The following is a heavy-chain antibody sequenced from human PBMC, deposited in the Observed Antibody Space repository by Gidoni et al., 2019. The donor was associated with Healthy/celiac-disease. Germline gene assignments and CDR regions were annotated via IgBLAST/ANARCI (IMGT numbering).Heavy chain of an antibody. D-gene: IGHD5-18*01. CDR2: ISYDGSNK. CDR1: GFTFSSYA. J-gene: IGHJ4*02. Sequence: QVQLVESGGGVVQPGRSLRLSCAASGFTFSSYAMHWVRQAPGKGLEWVAVISYDGSNKYYADSVKGRFTISRDNSKNTLYLQMNSLRAEDTAVYYCARVYSYGYRPTDYWGQGTLVTVSS. V-gene: IGHV3-30-3*01. CDR3: ARVYSYGYRPTDY.